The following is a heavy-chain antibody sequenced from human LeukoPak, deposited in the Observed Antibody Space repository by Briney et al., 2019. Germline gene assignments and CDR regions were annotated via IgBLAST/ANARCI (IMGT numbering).Heavy chain of an antibody. D-gene: IGHD2-2*01. CDR1: GYSFTNYW. V-gene: IGHV5-51*01. Sequence: GESLRISCKGSGYSFTNYWIGWVRPMPGKGLEWMGIIYPGDSDIRNSPSFQGRVTISVDKSISTVYLQWSSLKASDTAMYYCARDGPVPATADAFDFWGQGTMVTVSS. CDR2: IYPGDSDI. CDR3: ARDGPVPATADAFDF. J-gene: IGHJ3*01.